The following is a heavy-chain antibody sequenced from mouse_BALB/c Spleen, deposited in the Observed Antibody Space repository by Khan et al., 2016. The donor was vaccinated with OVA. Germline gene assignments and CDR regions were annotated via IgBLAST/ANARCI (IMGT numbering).Heavy chain of an antibody. CDR2: INPHIGET. J-gene: IGHJ2*01. Sequence: VQLQQSGPELVRLGASVKLSCKASGYSFTGYFMNWVMQSHGKSLEWIGRINPHIGETFYNQRFKDKATLTVDESSSTAHMELRSLASEDSAVYYCTRIYRSDFDYWGQGTTLTVSS. V-gene: IGHV1-20*02. CDR1: GYSFTGYF. D-gene: IGHD1-1*01. CDR3: TRIYRSDFDY.